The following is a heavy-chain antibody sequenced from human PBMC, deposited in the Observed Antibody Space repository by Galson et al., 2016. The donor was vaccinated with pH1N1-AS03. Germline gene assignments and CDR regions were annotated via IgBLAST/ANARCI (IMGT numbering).Heavy chain of an antibody. CDR3: SVTIASTWSFPFDTHV. V-gene: IGHV1-2*02. J-gene: IGHJ6*02. D-gene: IGHD6-13*01. CDR1: GYTFTGYY. CDR2: INPNSGGT. Sequence: SVKVSCKASGYTFTGYYIQWVRQAPGQGLEWMGWINPNSGGTNYAQKFHGRVTMTRDTSISTAYMELSNLRSEDTAMYYCSVTIASTWSFPFDTHVWGQGTTVTVSS.